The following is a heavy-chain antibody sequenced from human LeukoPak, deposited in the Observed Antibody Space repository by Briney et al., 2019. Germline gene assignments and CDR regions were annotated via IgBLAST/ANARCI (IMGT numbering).Heavy chain of an antibody. CDR1: GFTFSTYG. CDR2: ISDSSSTI. J-gene: IGHJ4*02. Sequence: GGSLRLSCEAFGFTFSTYGMNWVRQAPGKGLEWVSYISDSSSTIYYADSVKGRFTISRDNAKNSLYLQMNSLRDEDTAVYYCARRFGYWGQGTLVTVSS. V-gene: IGHV3-48*02. CDR3: ARRFGY.